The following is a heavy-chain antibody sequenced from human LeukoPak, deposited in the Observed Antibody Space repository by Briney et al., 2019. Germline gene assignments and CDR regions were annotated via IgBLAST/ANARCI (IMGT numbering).Heavy chain of an antibody. V-gene: IGHV1-69*06. CDR1: GYTFTSYD. CDR3: ARELGIAVAGSAFDI. D-gene: IGHD6-19*01. Sequence: SVKVSCKASGYTFTSYDINWVRQATGQGLEWMGGIIPIFGTANYAQKFQGRVTITADKSTSTAYMELSSLRSEDTAVYYCARELGIAVAGSAFDIWGQGTMVTVSS. CDR2: IIPIFGTA. J-gene: IGHJ3*02.